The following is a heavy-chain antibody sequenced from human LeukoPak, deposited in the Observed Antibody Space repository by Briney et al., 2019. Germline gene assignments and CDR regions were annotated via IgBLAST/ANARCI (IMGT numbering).Heavy chain of an antibody. Sequence: SETLSLTCSVSGGSISSYYWSWIRQPPGKGLEWIGYIYYSGSTNYNPSLKSRVTISVDTSKKRFSLKLSSVTAADTAVYYCARGSFTYYYDSSGYSRTYYYYYYMDVWGEGTTVTISS. CDR3: ARGSFTYYYDSSGYSRTYYYYYYMDV. D-gene: IGHD3-22*01. CDR1: GGSISSYY. J-gene: IGHJ6*03. CDR2: IYYSGST. V-gene: IGHV4-59*01.